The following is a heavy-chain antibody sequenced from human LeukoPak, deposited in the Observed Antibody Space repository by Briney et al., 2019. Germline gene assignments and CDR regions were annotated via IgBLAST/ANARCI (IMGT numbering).Heavy chain of an antibody. J-gene: IGHJ4*02. D-gene: IGHD1-26*01. CDR2: IYYSGST. V-gene: IGHV4-59*12. CDR1: GGSISSYY. Sequence: PSETLSLTCTVSGGSISSYYWSWIRQPPGKGLEWIGYIYYSGSTNYNPSLKSRVTISVDTSKNQFSLKLSSVTAADTAVYYCARGKGKVGATFSRCYFDYWGQGTLVTVSS. CDR3: ARGKGKVGATFSRCYFDY.